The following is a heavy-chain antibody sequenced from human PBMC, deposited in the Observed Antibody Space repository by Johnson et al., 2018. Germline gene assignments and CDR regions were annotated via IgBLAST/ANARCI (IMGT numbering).Heavy chain of an antibody. CDR3: AGGSVAGVGYYYGMDV. CDR2: ISSSRGSTI. Sequence: QVQLVQSGGGLVKPGGSLRLSCAASGFTFSDYYMSWIRQAPGKGLEWVSYISSSRGSTINYVGSVKGRFTISRDNSKNTLYLQVNSLRAEAPAVDYCAGGSVAGVGYYYGMDVWGQGTTVTVSS. V-gene: IGHV3-11*04. J-gene: IGHJ6*02. D-gene: IGHD6-19*01. CDR1: GFTFSDYY.